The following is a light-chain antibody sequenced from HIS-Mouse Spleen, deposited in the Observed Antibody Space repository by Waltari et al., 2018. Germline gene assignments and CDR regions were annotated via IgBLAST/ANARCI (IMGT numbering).Light chain of an antibody. CDR3: QQYDNLPPVIT. Sequence: DLQMTQSPSSLSASVGDRLTITCQARQDISNYLNWYQQKPGKAPKLLIYDASNLETGVPSRFSGSGSGTDFTFTISSLQPEDIATYYCQQYDNLPPVITFGQGTRLEIK. V-gene: IGKV1-33*01. CDR2: DAS. J-gene: IGKJ5*01. CDR1: QDISNY.